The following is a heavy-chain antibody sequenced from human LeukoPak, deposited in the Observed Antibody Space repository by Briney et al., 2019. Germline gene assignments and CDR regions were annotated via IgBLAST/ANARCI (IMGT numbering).Heavy chain of an antibody. D-gene: IGHD3-10*01. CDR2: IKQDGSEK. CDR1: GFTFRSYW. Sequence: PGGSLRLSCAASGFTFRSYWMSWVRQAPGKGLEWVANIKQDGSEKYYVDSVKGRFTISRDNAKNSLYLQMNSLRAEDTAVYYCATYITMVRGPKYYFDYWGQGILVTVST. CDR3: ATYITMVRGPKYYFDY. J-gene: IGHJ4*02. V-gene: IGHV3-7*01.